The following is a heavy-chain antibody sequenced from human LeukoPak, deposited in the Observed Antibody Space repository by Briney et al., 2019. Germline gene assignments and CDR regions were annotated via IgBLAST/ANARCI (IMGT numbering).Heavy chain of an antibody. V-gene: IGHV4-34*01. CDR2: INHSGST. CDR1: GGSFSGYY. Sequence: SETLSLTCAVYGGSFSGYYWSWIRQPPGKGLEWIGEINHSGSTNYNPSLKSRVTISVDTSKNQFSLKLSSVTAADTAVYYCARGVPPRIAVTERHYYYYYMDVWGKGTTVTVSS. CDR3: ARGVPPRIAVTERHYYYYYMDV. J-gene: IGHJ6*03. D-gene: IGHD6-19*01.